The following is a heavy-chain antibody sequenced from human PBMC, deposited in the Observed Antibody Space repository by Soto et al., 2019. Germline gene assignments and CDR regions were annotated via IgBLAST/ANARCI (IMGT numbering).Heavy chain of an antibody. CDR2: IYHTGRT. D-gene: IGHD3-16*01. V-gene: IGHV4-30-2*01. CDR1: DGSISSGGYS. CDR3: ARDRILIKWGGLTYYYGVDV. Sequence: QLQLQESGSGLVKPSQTLSLTCAVSDGSISSGGYSWSWIRQPPGKGLEWLGNIYHTGRTNYNPSLTRRLTFSVDRSKNQFSLKLSSVTAADTAVYFCARDRILIKWGGLTYYYGVDVWGQGTTVIVSS. J-gene: IGHJ6*01.